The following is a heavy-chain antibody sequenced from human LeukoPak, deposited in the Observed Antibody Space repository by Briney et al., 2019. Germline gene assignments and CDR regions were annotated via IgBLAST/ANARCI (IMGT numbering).Heavy chain of an antibody. CDR1: GGSISSGSYY. J-gene: IGHJ3*02. CDR3: ARVMTTVTCLFCGDAFDI. Sequence: SETLSLTCTVSGGSISSGSYYWSWIRQPAGKGLEWIGRVYTSGSTNYNPSLKSRVTISVDTSKNQFSLKLSSVTAADTAVYYCARVMTTVTCLFCGDAFDIWGQGTMVTLSS. V-gene: IGHV4-61*02. D-gene: IGHD4-17*01. CDR2: VYTSGST.